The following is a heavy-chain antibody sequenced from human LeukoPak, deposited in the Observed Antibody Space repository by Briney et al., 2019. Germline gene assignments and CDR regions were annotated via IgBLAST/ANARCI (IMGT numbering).Heavy chain of an antibody. Sequence: PGGSLRLSCAASGFTFSSYGMHWVRQAPGKGLEWVAFIRYDGSNKYYADSVKGRFTISRDNSKNTLYLQMNSLRAEDTAVYYCAKDLIKENGGNSFDAFDIWGQGTMVTVSS. V-gene: IGHV3-30*02. D-gene: IGHD4-23*01. CDR1: GFTFSSYG. CDR3: AKDLIKENGGNSFDAFDI. J-gene: IGHJ3*02. CDR2: IRYDGSNK.